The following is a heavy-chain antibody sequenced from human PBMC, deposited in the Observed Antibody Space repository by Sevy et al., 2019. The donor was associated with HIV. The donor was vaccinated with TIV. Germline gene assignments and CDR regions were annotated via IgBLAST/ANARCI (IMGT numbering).Heavy chain of an antibody. J-gene: IGHJ5*02. CDR3: ARLENWFDP. CDR2: IYYSGST. V-gene: IGHV4-59*01. Sequence: SESLSLTCTVSGGSISSYYWSWIRQPPGKGLEWIGYIYYSGSTNYNPSLKSRVTISVDTSKNQFSLKLSSVTAADTAVYYCARLENWFDPWGQGTLVTVSS. CDR1: GGSISSYY.